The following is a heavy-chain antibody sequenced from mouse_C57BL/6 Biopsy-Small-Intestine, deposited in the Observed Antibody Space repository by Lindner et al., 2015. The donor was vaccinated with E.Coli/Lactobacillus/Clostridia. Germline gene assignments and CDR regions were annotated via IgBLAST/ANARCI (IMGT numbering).Heavy chain of an antibody. CDR3: ASYSNYWFAY. CDR2: IDPYNGAT. D-gene: IGHD2-5*01. V-gene: IGHV1S135*01. CDR1: GYSFTGYN. J-gene: IGHJ3*01. Sequence: VQLQESGPELVKPGASVKMSCKASGYSFTGYNMHWVEQSHGKSLEWIGYIDPYNGATRYNQKFKGKATLTVDKSSSTAYMQLNSLTSEDSAVYYCASYSNYWFAYWGQGTLVTVSA.